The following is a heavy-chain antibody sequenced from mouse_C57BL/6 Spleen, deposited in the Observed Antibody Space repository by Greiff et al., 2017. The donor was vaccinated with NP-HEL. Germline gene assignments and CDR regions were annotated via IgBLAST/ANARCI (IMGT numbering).Heavy chain of an antibody. CDR1: GFSFNTYA. Sequence: DVHLVESGGGLVQPKGSLKLSCAASGFSFNTYAMNWVRQAPGKGLEWVARIRSKSNNYATYYADSVKDRFTISRDDSESMLYLQMNNLKTEDTAMYYRVRHDADWFAYWGQGTLVTVSA. J-gene: IGHJ3*01. V-gene: IGHV10-1*01. CDR2: IRSKSNNYAT. CDR3: VRHDADWFAY. D-gene: IGHD2-3*01.